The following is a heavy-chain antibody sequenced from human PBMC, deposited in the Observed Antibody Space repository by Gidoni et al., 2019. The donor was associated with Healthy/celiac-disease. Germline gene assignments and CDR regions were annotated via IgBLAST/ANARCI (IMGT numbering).Heavy chain of an antibody. D-gene: IGHD3-16*01. CDR1: GGSFSGYY. Sequence: QVQLQQWVAGLLKPSETLSLTCAVYGGSFSGYYCSCIRQPPGKGREWIGEINHSGSTHYNPSLKRRVTISVDTSKNQFSLKLSSVTAADTAVYYCAREDVWADYWGQGTLVTVSS. J-gene: IGHJ4*02. CDR2: INHSGST. CDR3: AREDVWADY. V-gene: IGHV4-34*01.